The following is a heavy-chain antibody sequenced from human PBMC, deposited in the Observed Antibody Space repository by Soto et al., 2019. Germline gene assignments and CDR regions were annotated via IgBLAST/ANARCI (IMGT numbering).Heavy chain of an antibody. Sequence: EVQLLESGGGLIQPGGSLXXSXXXXXXXXXTXXXXWVRQAPGKGLEWVSTISARGDIIYYADSVKGRFTISRDNSRNTLYLQMKSLRAEDTAIYYCAKDRGDGAYWGRGTLVTVSS. V-gene: IGHV3-23*01. J-gene: IGHJ4*02. CDR1: XXXXXTXX. D-gene: IGHD3-10*01. CDR2: ISARGDII. CDR3: AKDRGDGAY.